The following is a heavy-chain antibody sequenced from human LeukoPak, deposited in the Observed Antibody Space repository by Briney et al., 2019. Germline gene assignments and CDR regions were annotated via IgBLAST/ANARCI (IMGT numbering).Heavy chain of an antibody. Sequence: GGSLSLSCAASGFTFSGYALTWVRQAPGKGLEWVSTISGAGVSTYYADSVRGRFTISRDNSKNTLYLQMSSLRVDDTALYYCAIVGGSYAYWGQGTLVTVSS. D-gene: IGHD1-26*01. CDR2: ISGAGVST. CDR3: AIVGGSYAY. CDR1: GFTFSGYA. V-gene: IGHV3-23*01. J-gene: IGHJ4*02.